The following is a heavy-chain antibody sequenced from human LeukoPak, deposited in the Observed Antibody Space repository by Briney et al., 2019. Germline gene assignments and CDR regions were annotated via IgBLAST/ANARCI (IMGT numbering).Heavy chain of an antibody. J-gene: IGHJ4*02. Sequence: GGSLRLSCAASGFTIDDYGMGWVRQAPGKGLEWDSGINWNGGSTGYADSVKGRFTISRDNAKNSLYLQMNSLRAEDTALYYCARSGYYDSSGPRYYFDYWGQGTLVTVSS. CDR1: GFTIDDYG. D-gene: IGHD3-22*01. CDR2: INWNGGST. V-gene: IGHV3-20*04. CDR3: ARSGYYDSSGPRYYFDY.